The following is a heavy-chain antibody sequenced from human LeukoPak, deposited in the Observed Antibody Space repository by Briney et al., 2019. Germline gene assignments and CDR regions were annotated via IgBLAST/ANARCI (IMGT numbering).Heavy chain of an antibody. D-gene: IGHD4-23*01. J-gene: IGHJ3*02. V-gene: IGHV4-59*08. CDR1: GGSISSYY. CDR2: IYYSGST. CDR3: ARQTPDYGGTGSDAFDI. Sequence: SETLSLTCTVSGGSISSYYWSWIRQPPGKGLEWIGYIYYSGSTNYNPSLKSRVTISVDTSKNQFSLKLSSVTAADTAVYCCARQTPDYGGTGSDAFDIWGQGTMVTVSS.